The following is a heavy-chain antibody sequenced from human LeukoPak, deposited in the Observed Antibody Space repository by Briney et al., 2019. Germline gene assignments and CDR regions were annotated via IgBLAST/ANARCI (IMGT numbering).Heavy chain of an antibody. D-gene: IGHD2-15*01. V-gene: IGHV1-18*01. Sequence: GASVKVSCKASGYTFTSYGISWVRQAPGQGLEWMGWISAYNGNTNYAQKLQGRVTITADESTSTAYMELSSLRSEDTAVYYCARVSGPIVVVVAAQRGNWFDPWGQGTLVTVSS. CDR2: ISAYNGNT. CDR3: ARVSGPIVVVVAAQRGNWFDP. J-gene: IGHJ5*02. CDR1: GYTFTSYG.